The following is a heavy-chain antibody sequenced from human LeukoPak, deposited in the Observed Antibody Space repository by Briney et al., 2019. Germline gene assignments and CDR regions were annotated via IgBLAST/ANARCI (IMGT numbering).Heavy chain of an antibody. CDR3: VSQYFDF. Sequence: PGGSLRLSRAASGFTFSNAWMNWVRQAPGKGLEWVARIKTKTDGGTTDYAAPVKGRFTISRDDSKNTVYLQMNSLKTEDTAVYYCVSQYFDFWGQGTLVTVSS. V-gene: IGHV3-15*01. CDR1: GFTFSNAW. J-gene: IGHJ4*02. CDR2: IKTKTDGGTT.